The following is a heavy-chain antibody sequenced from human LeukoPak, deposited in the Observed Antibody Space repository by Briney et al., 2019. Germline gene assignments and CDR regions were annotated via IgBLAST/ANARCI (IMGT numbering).Heavy chain of an antibody. J-gene: IGHJ4*02. Sequence: GGSLRLSCAASGFTFSSYGMHWVRQATGKGLECVTFRRYDGSNKYYADSVKGRFTISRDNSKNTLYLQMNSLRAEDTAVYYCAKDLKVVPAAMGLDYWGQGTLVTVSS. D-gene: IGHD2-2*01. V-gene: IGHV3-30*02. CDR2: RRYDGSNK. CDR3: AKDLKVVPAAMGLDY. CDR1: GFTFSSYG.